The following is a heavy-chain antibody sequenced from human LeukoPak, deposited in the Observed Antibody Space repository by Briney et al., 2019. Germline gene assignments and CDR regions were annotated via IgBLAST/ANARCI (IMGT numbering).Heavy chain of an antibody. Sequence: SLRLSCAASGFTFDDYAMHWVRQAPGKGLEWVSGISWNSGSIGYADSVKGRFTISRDNAKNSLYLQMNSLRAEDTALYYCAKDRGSGCYDASFDYWGQGTLVTVSS. V-gene: IGHV3-9*01. CDR2: ISWNSGSI. J-gene: IGHJ4*02. D-gene: IGHD3-3*01. CDR1: GFTFDDYA. CDR3: AKDRGSGCYDASFDY.